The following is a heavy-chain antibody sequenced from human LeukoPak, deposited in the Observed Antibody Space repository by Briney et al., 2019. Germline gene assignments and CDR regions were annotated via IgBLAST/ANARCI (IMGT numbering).Heavy chain of an antibody. CDR2: ISSSGSTI. V-gene: IGHV3-48*04. CDR1: GFTFRTYG. CDR3: ARETYFYDTDYYYVKYFDS. J-gene: IGHJ4*02. D-gene: IGHD3-22*01. Sequence: GGTLRLSCAASGFTFRTYGMNWVRQAPGKGLEWVSYISSSGSTIYYADSVKGRFTISRDNAKNSLYLQMNSLSAEDTAVYFCARETYFYDTDYYYVKYFDSWGQGTLVTVSS.